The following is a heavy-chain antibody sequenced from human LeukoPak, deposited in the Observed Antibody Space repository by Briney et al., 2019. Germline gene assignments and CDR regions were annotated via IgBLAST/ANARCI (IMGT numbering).Heavy chain of an antibody. J-gene: IGHJ4*02. V-gene: IGHV4-59*01. CDR1: GGSISSYY. CDR3: ARMYYYDSSGYYSYFDY. Sequence: SETLSLTCTVSGGSISSYYWSWIRQPPGKGLEWIGYIYYSGSTNYNPSLKRRVTISVDTSKNQFSLKLSSVTAADTAVYYCARMYYYDSSGYYSYFDYWGQGTLVTVSS. D-gene: IGHD3-22*01. CDR2: IYYSGST.